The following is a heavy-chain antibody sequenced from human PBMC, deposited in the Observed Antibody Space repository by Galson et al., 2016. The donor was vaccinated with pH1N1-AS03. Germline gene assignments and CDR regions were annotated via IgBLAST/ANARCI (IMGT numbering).Heavy chain of an antibody. D-gene: IGHD3-22*01. CDR1: GFTFSNSD. CDR2: IKSKSEGGTT. CDR3: TADLDYYDSSSFYSDFDS. J-gene: IGHJ4*02. Sequence: SLRLSCAASGFTFSNSDMNWVRQAPGKGLEWVGRIKSKSEGGTTNYATPVKGRFTISRDDSKNTLFLQMNSLKTADTALYYCTADLDYYDSSSFYSDFDSWGQGTLGTVSS. V-gene: IGHV3-15*01.